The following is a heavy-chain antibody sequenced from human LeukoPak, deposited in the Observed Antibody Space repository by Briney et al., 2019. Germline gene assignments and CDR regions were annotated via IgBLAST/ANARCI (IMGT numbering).Heavy chain of an antibody. J-gene: IGHJ4*02. CDR3: ARGRRAISGFDLGY. CDR1: GGSFSGYY. CDR2: INHSGST. V-gene: IGHV4-34*01. Sequence: SETLSLTCAVYGGSFSGYYWSWIRQPPGKGLEWIGEINHSGSTNYNPSLKSRVTISVDTSKNQFSLKLSSVTAADTAVYYCARGRRAISGFDLGYWGQGTLVTVSS. D-gene: IGHD5-12*01.